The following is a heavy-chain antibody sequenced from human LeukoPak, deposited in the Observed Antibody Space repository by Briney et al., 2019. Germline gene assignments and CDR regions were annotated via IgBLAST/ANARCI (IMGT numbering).Heavy chain of an antibody. V-gene: IGHV3-30*04. CDR2: ISYDGSNK. D-gene: IGHD3-22*01. Sequence: GRSLRLSCAASGFTFSSYAMHWVRQAPGKGLEWVAVISYDGSNKYYADSVKGRFTISRDNSKNTLYLQMNSLRAEDTAVYYCAKRGEYFHGSSGWNFDLWRRGALVTVSS. J-gene: IGHJ2*01. CDR1: GFTFSSYA. CDR3: AKRGEYFHGSSGWNFDL.